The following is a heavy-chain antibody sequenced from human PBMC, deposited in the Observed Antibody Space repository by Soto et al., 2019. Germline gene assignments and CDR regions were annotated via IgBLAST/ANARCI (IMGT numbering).Heavy chain of an antibody. CDR1: GGSISSGDYY. D-gene: IGHD4-17*01. V-gene: IGHV4-30-4*01. J-gene: IGHJ4*02. CDR3: ARALLVPTTVVTLVASFDY. CDR2: IYYSGST. Sequence: PSETLSLTCTVSGGSISSGDYYWSWIRQPPGKGLEWIGYIYYSGSTYYNPSLKSRVTISVDTSKNQFSLKLSSVTAADTAVYYCARALLVPTTVVTLVASFDYWGQGTLVTVSS.